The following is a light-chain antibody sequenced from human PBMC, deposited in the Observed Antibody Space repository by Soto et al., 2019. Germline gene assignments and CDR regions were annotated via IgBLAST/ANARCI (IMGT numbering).Light chain of an antibody. CDR2: GAS. Sequence: EIMLTQSPGTLSLSPGERATLSCRASQSVSSSFLAWYQQKPGQAPRLLIYGASIRATGIPDRFSGSGSGTDFTLTISRLEPEDFAVYYCQQYSDWPLTFGGGTKVEIK. CDR3: QQYSDWPLT. J-gene: IGKJ4*01. V-gene: IGKV3-20*01. CDR1: QSVSSSF.